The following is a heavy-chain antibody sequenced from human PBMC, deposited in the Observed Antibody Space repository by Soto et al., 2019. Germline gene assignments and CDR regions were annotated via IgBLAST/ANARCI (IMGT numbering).Heavy chain of an antibody. CDR2: IIPIFGTA. CDR3: ARADCSGGSCYSFPGPNFDY. J-gene: IGHJ4*02. CDR1: GGTFSSYA. V-gene: IGHV1-69*06. Sequence: SVKVSCKASGGTFSSYAISWVRQAPGQGLEWMGGIIPIFGTANYAQKFQGRVTITADKSTSTAYMELSSLRSEDTAVYYCARADCSGGSCYSFPGPNFDYWGQGTLVTVSS. D-gene: IGHD2-15*01.